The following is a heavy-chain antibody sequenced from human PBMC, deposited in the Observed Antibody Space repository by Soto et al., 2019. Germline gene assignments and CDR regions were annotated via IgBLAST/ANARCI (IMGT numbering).Heavy chain of an antibody. J-gene: IGHJ6*02. CDR3: ARDGSLYCSGGGSCYSPYGMDV. CDR2: IYYSGST. D-gene: IGHD2-15*01. Sequence: SETLSLTCTVSGGSISSGGYYWSWIRQHPGKGLEWIGYIYYSGSTYYNPSLKSRVTISVDTSKNQFSLKLSSVTAADTAVYYCARDGSLYCSGGGSCYSPYGMDVWGQGTTVTVSS. V-gene: IGHV4-31*03. CDR1: GGSISSGGYY.